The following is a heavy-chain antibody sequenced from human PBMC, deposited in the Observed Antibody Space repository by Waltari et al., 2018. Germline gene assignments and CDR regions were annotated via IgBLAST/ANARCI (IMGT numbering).Heavy chain of an antibody. CDR2: IIPIFGTA. CDR3: ARGVGVFYAFDY. J-gene: IGHJ4*02. D-gene: IGHD1-26*01. V-gene: IGHV1-69*05. Sequence: QVQLVQSGAEVKKPGSSVKVSCKASGGTFSSYAISWVRQAPGQGLEWMGGIIPIFGTANDAQKCQGRVTMTTDESTSTVYMDLSSLRSEDTAVYYCARGVGVFYAFDYWGQGTLVTVSS. CDR1: GGTFSSYA.